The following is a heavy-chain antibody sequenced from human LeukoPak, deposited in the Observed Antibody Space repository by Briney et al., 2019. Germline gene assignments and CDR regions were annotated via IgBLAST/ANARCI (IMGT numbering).Heavy chain of an antibody. CDR2: ISYDGSNK. J-gene: IGHJ4*02. CDR1: GFTFSSYA. CDR3: ARDDFSSGWSTIFDY. D-gene: IGHD6-19*01. Sequence: GGSLRLSCAASGFTFSSYAMHWVRQAPGKGLEWVAVISYDGSNKYYADSVKGRFTISRDNSKNTLYLQMNSLRAEDTAVYYCARDDFSSGWSTIFDYWGQGTLVTVSS. V-gene: IGHV3-30-3*01.